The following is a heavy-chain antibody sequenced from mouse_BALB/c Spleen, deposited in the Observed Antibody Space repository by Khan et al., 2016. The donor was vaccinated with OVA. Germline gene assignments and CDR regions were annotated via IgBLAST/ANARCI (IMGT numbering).Heavy chain of an antibody. CDR3: VRGRSY. J-gene: IGHJ3*01. V-gene: IGHV3-2*02. CDR1: GYSITSDYA. Sequence: EVQLQESGPGLVKPSQSLSLTCTVTGYSITSDYAWNWIRQCPGNRLEWMGYIDYSGSTSKKPSLKSRMSITRDTSKNHIFLQLNSVTAEDTATYYCVRGRSYWGQGTLVTVSA. CDR2: IDYSGST.